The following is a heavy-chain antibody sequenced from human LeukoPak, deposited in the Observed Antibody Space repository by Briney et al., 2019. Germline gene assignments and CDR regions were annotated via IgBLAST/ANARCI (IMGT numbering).Heavy chain of an antibody. D-gene: IGHD6-19*01. CDR1: GDSVSSNSAA. V-gene: IGHV6-1*01. CDR3: AREAEIAVAGTFPEDAFDI. J-gene: IGHJ3*02. Sequence: SQTLSLTCAISGDSVSSNSAAWNRIRQSPSRGLEWLGRTYYRSKWYNDYAVSVKSRITTNPDTSKNQFSLQLNSVTPEDTAVYYCAREAEIAVAGTFPEDAFDIWGQGTMVTVSS. CDR2: TYYRSKWYN.